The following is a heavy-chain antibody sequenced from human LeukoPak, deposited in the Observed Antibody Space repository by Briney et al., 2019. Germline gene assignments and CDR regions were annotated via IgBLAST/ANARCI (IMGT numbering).Heavy chain of an antibody. J-gene: IGHJ4*02. CDR3: AQLHVDTATVVYDY. D-gene: IGHD5-18*01. V-gene: IGHV2-5*08. CDR1: GGSISSYYW. Sequence: TLSLTCTVSGGSISSYYWSWIRQPPGKALEWLALIYWDDDKRYSPSLKSRLTITKDTSKNQVVLTMTNMDPVDTATYYCAQLHVDTATVVYDYWGQGTLVTVSS. CDR2: IYWDDDK.